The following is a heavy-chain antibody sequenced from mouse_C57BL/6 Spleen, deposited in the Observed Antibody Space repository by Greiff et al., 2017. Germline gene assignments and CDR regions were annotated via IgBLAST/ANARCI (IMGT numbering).Heavy chain of an antibody. CDR3: ATNYYGSSYGYWYFDV. CDR2: INPYNGDT. J-gene: IGHJ1*03. Sequence: VHVKQSGPELVKPGDSVKISCKASGYSFTGYFMNWVMQSHGKSLEWIGRINPYNGDTFYNQKFKGKATLTVDKSSSTAHMELRSLTSEDSAVYYCATNYYGSSYGYWYFDVWGTGTTVTVSS. D-gene: IGHD1-1*01. V-gene: IGHV1-20*01. CDR1: GYSFTGYF.